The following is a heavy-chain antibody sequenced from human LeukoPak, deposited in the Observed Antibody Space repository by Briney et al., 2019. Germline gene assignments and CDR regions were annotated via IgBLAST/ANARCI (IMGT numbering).Heavy chain of an antibody. V-gene: IGHV4-30-2*01. Sequence: SQTLSLTCAVSGDSISSGDYSWNWIRQPPGKGLEWIGSIYHSGSTYYSPSLKSRVTMSVDRSKNQFSLKLSSVTAADTAVYYCARGTGIITSSSVWGQGTLVTVSS. CDR1: GDSISSGDYS. CDR3: ARGTGIITSSSV. J-gene: IGHJ4*02. CDR2: IYHSGST. D-gene: IGHD3-16*02.